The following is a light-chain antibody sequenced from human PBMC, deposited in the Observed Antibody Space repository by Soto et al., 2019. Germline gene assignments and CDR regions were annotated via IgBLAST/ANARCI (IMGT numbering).Light chain of an antibody. CDR1: SGSVSTSYY. J-gene: IGLJ3*02. CDR3: VLYMGSGVWV. CDR2: NTN. V-gene: IGLV8-61*01. Sequence: QTVVTQEPSLSVSPGRTVTLTCGLSSGSVSTSYYPSWYQQTPGQAPRTLIYNTNTRSSGVPDRFSGSILGNKAALTITGAQADDESDYYCVLYMGSGVWVFGGGTQLTVL.